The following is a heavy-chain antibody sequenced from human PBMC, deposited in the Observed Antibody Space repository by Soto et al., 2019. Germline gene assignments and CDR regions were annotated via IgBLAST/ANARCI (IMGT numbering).Heavy chain of an antibody. CDR3: ARGREHSAFVSLYYFDY. CDR2: INPSGGST. D-gene: IGHD3-16*01. CDR1: GYTFTSYY. V-gene: IGHV1-46*01. J-gene: IGHJ4*01. Sequence: ASVKVSCKASGYTFTSYYMHWVRQAPGQGLEWMGIINPSGGSTSYAQKFQGRVTMTRDTSTSTVYMELSSLRSEDTAVYYCARGREHSAFVSLYYFDYWGHGTLVTVFS.